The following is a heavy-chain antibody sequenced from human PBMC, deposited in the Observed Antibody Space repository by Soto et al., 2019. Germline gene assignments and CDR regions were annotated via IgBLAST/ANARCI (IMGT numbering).Heavy chain of an antibody. J-gene: IGHJ6*02. V-gene: IGHV4-61*01. D-gene: IGHD3-3*01. CDR1: GGSVSSGSYY. CDR3: ARDYIPGGVWSGYHPYYYYYGMDV. CDR2: IYYSGST. Sequence: QVQLQESGPGLVKPSETLSLTCTVSGGSVSSGSYYWSWIRQPPGKGLEWIGYIYYSGSTNYNPSPRSRVTISVDTAKTQVSLKLGSVTAADTAVYYCARDYIPGGVWSGYHPYYYYYGMDVWGQGTTVTVSS.